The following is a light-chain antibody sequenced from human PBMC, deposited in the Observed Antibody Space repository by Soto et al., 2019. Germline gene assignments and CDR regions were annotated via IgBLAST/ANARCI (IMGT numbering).Light chain of an antibody. V-gene: IGLV2-8*01. J-gene: IGLJ2*01. CDR1: SSDVGGYNY. CDR3: SPFAGNNNLV. Sequence: QSVLTQPTSASGSPGQSVTISCTGTSSDVGGYNYVSWYQQHPGKAPKLMISEVSKRPSGVPDRFSGSKSGNTASLTVSGLQAEDEADYYCSPFAGNNNLVFVGGTKLTVL. CDR2: EVS.